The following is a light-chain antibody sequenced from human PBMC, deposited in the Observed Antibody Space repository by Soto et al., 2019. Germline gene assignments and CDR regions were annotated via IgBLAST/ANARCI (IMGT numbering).Light chain of an antibody. V-gene: IGLV1-51*01. CDR3: GTWDSSLSAGV. CDR1: SSNIENNY. Sequence: QSALTQPSLVSAAPGQKVTISCSGSSSNIENNYVSWYQQFPGTAPKLLIYDNNKRPSGIPDRFSGSKSGTSATLGIAGLQTGDEADYYCGTWDSSLSAGVFGGGTKLTVL. CDR2: DNN. J-gene: IGLJ2*01.